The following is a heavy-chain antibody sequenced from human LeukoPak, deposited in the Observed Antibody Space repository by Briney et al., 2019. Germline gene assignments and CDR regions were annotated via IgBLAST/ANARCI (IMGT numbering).Heavy chain of an antibody. Sequence: SETLSLTCAVYGGSFSGYYWSWIRQPPGKGLEWIGEINHSGSTNYNPSLKSRVTISVDTSKNQFSLKLSSVTAADTAVYYCARDRAAAGQISFWDYWGQGTLVTVSS. CDR2: INHSGST. CDR3: ARDRAAAGQISFWDY. J-gene: IGHJ4*02. V-gene: IGHV4-34*01. D-gene: IGHD6-13*01. CDR1: GGSFSGYY.